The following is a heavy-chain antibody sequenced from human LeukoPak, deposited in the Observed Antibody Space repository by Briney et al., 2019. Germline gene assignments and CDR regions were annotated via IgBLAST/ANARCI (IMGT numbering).Heavy chain of an antibody. CDR3: ARTGTEYYYDSSGYSPLDY. V-gene: IGHV1-69*04. J-gene: IGHJ4*02. Sequence: SVKVSCKASGGTFSSYAISWVRQAPGQGLEWMGRIIPILGIANYAQKFQGRVTITADKSTSTAYMELSSLRSEDTAVHYCARTGTEYYYDSSGYSPLDYWGQGTLVTVSS. CDR2: IIPILGIA. D-gene: IGHD3-22*01. CDR1: GGTFSSYA.